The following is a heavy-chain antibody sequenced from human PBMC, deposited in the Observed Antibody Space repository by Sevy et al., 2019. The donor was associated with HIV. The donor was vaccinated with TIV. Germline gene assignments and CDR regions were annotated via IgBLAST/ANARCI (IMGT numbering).Heavy chain of an antibody. CDR1: GFTFSSYA. CDR2: ISYDGSNK. CDR3: ARERRARGTYSSSWYDPTGVDAFDI. Sequence: GGFLRLSCAASGFTFSSYAMHWVRQAPGKGLEWVAVISYDGSNKYYADSVKGRFTISRDNSKNTLYLQMNSLRAEDTAVYYCARERRARGTYSSSWYDPTGVDAFDIWGQGTMVTVSS. V-gene: IGHV3-30-3*01. J-gene: IGHJ3*02. D-gene: IGHD6-13*01.